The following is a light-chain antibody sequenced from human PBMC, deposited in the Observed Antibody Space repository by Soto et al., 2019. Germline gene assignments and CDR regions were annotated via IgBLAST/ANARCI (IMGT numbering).Light chain of an antibody. CDR3: QQYNNWPRT. V-gene: IGKV3-15*01. Sequence: EIVMTQSPATLSVSPGERATLSCRASQSVSSNLAWYQQKPGQAPRLLIYGASTIATGIPARVIGSGSGTEFTLTISCLQSEEFAVYYCQQYNNWPRTFGQGTKLVIK. J-gene: IGKJ2*01. CDR2: GAS. CDR1: QSVSSN.